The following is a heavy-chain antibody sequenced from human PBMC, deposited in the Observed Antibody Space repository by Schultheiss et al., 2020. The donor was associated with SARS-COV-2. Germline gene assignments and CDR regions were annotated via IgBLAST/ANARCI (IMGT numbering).Heavy chain of an antibody. CDR1: GGSISSYY. CDR2: IYYSGST. Sequence: SETLSLTCAVYGGSISSYYWSWIRQPPGKGLEWIGYIYYSGSTNYNPSLKSRVTISVDTSKNQFSLKLSSVTAADTAVYYCARRSRDGYNSDAFDIWGQGTMVTVSS. J-gene: IGHJ3*02. D-gene: IGHD5-24*01. CDR3: ARRSRDGYNSDAFDI. V-gene: IGHV4-59*08.